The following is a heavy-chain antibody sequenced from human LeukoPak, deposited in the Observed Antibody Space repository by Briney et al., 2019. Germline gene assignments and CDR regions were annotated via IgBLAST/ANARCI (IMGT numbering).Heavy chain of an antibody. V-gene: IGHV1-18*01. CDR1: GYTFTSYG. Sequence: APVKVSCKASGYTFTSYGISWVRQAPGQGLEWMGWISAYNGNTNYAQKLQGRATMTTDTSTSTAYMELRSLRSDDTAVYYCARDWLSIVGATNWFDPWGQGTLVTVSS. CDR2: ISAYNGNT. CDR3: ARDWLSIVGATNWFDP. D-gene: IGHD1-26*01. J-gene: IGHJ5*02.